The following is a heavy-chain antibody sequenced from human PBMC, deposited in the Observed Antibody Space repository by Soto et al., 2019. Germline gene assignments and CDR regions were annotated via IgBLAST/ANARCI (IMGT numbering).Heavy chain of an antibody. D-gene: IGHD2-15*01. CDR2: IYYSGST. CDR1: GGSICSYY. Sequence: SETLSLTCTVSGGSICSYYWSWIRQPPGKGLEWIGYIYYSGSTNYNPSLKSRVTISVDTSKNQFSLKLSSVTAADTAVYYCAGQYCSGGSCYFDYWGQGTLVTVSS. J-gene: IGHJ4*02. V-gene: IGHV4-59*08. CDR3: AGQYCSGGSCYFDY.